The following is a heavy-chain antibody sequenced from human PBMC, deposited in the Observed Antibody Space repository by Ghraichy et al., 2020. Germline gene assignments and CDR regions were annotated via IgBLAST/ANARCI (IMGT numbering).Heavy chain of an antibody. D-gene: IGHD2-2*01. CDR3: AREDIVVVPAGARHWFDP. V-gene: IGHV3-21*01. Sequence: GGSLRLSCAASGFTFSSYSMNWVRQAPGKGLEWVSSISSSSSYIYYADSVKGRFTISRDNAKNSLYLQMNSLRAEDTAVYYCAREDIVVVPAGARHWFDPWGQGTLVTVSS. J-gene: IGHJ5*02. CDR1: GFTFSSYS. CDR2: ISSSSSYI.